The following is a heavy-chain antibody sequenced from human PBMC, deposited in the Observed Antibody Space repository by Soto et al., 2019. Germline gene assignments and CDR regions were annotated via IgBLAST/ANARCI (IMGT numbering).Heavy chain of an antibody. Sequence: ASVKVSCKASGYTFTSYDINWVRQATGQGLEWMGWMNPNSGNTGYAQKFQGRVTMTRNTSISTAYMELSSLRSKDTAVYYCAGSSFSSSWAYYYYGMDVWGQGTTVTVSS. V-gene: IGHV1-8*01. CDR1: GYTFTSYD. CDR3: AGSSFSSSWAYYYYGMDV. J-gene: IGHJ6*02. D-gene: IGHD6-13*01. CDR2: MNPNSGNT.